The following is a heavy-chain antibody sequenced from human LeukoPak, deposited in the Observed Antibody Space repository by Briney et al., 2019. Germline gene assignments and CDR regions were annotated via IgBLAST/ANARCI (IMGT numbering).Heavy chain of an antibody. CDR1: GFTFSHYA. CDR3: ARGYSHNSGGWLDP. CDR2: LTDRCDAT. V-gene: IGHV3-23*01. J-gene: IGHJ5*02. Sequence: GVSLRLSCAVSGFTFSHYAMSWVRQAPGTGLEWVGSLTDRCDATYYADSVKGRLTISRDNSNSTLYLHISGLRDEDTAVYYCARGYSHNSGGWLDPWGQGTLVTVSS. D-gene: IGHD5-12*01.